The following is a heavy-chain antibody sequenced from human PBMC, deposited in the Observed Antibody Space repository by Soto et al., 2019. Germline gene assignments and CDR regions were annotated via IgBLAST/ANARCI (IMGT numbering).Heavy chain of an antibody. D-gene: IGHD1-1*01. V-gene: IGHV4-30-2*01. CDR2: IYHSGST. CDR1: GGSISSGGYS. CDR3: ARGGAYKILDY. J-gene: IGHJ4*02. Sequence: SETLSLTCAVSGGSISSGGYSWSWIRQPPGKGLEWIGYIYHSGSTYYIPSLKSRVTISVDRSKNQFSLKLSSVIAADTAVYYCARGGAYKILDYWGQGTLVTVSS.